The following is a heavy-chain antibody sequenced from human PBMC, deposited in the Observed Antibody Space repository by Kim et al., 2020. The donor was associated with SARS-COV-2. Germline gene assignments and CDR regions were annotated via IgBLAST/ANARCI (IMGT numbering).Heavy chain of an antibody. CDR1: AFTFSSYA. CDR2: ISGSGGNT. V-gene: IGHV3-23*01. D-gene: IGHD1-7*01. CDR3: TKHNNYWNWFADY. J-gene: IGHJ4*02. Sequence: GGSLRLSCAASAFTFSSYAMSWVRQTPGKGLQWVSYISGSGGNTYYADSVKGRFTISRDNAKNTLHLQMNSLRAEDTAVYYCTKHNNYWNWFADYWGQGT.